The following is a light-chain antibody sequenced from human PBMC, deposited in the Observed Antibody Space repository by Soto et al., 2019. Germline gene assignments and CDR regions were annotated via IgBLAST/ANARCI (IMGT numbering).Light chain of an antibody. CDR3: QSYDNRLSGWV. J-gene: IGLJ3*02. CDR1: SSNIGAGYD. Sequence: QSVLTQPPSVSGAPGQTITISCTGSSSNIGAGYDVHWYQQLPGRAPKLLIYGNSNRPSGVPDRFSGSKSGASASLAITGLQAEDEADYYCQSYDNRLSGWVFGGGTKLTVL. V-gene: IGLV1-40*01. CDR2: GNS.